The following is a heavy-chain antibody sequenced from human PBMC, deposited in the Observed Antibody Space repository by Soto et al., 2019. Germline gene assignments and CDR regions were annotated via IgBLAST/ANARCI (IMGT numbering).Heavy chain of an antibody. J-gene: IGHJ5*02. V-gene: IGHV4-59*01. CDR3: ARTPHGSWPNYFGP. CDR1: GGSISYYY. CDR2: IYSRGST. D-gene: IGHD6-13*01. Sequence: QVKLQESGPTLVKPSETLSLTCTVSGGSISYYYWSWIRQSPEKGLEWIGYIYSRGSTNYTPSLKSRITIPVETSKNQFSLKLSTVTAADTAVYYCARTPHGSWPNYFGPWGQGILVTVSS.